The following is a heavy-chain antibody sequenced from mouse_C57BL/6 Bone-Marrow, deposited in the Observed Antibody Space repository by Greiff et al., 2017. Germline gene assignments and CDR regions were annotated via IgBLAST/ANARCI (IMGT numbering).Heavy chain of an antibody. J-gene: IGHJ4*01. Sequence: EVKLVESGGGLVKPGGSLKLSCAASGFTFSDYGMHWVRQAPEKGLEWVAYISSGSSTIYYADTVKGRFTISRDNAKNTLFLQMTSLRSEDTAMYYCARTAQATWAMDYWGQGTSVTVSS. CDR1: GFTFSDYG. CDR3: ARTAQATWAMDY. D-gene: IGHD3-2*02. V-gene: IGHV5-17*01. CDR2: ISSGSSTI.